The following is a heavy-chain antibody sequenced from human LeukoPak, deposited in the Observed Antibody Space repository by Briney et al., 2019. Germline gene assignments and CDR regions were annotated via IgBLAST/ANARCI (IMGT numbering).Heavy chain of an antibody. CDR1: GFTFSSYA. J-gene: IGHJ4*02. CDR3: AKDLCSGGNCYSVDY. Sequence: GGSLRLSCAASGFTFSSYAMSWVRQAPGKGLEWVSAISGSGGSTYYADSVKGRFTISRDNAKKSLYLQMSSLRAEDTAFYYCAKDLCSGGNCYSVDYWGQGTLVTVSS. CDR2: ISGSGGST. D-gene: IGHD2-15*01. V-gene: IGHV3-23*01.